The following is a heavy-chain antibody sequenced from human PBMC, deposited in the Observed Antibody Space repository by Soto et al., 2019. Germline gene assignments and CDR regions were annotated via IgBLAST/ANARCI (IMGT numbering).Heavy chain of an antibody. CDR1: SGSISSSSYT. CDR2: IYYSGST. CDR3: ARLHGYCISPSCSGYYAMDV. V-gene: IGHV4-39*01. J-gene: IGHJ6*02. Sequence: PSETLSLTCTVSSGSISSSSYTWGWIRQPPGKGLEWIGSIYYSGSTYYNPSLKSRVTVSVDMSKNQFSLKLSSVTAADTAVYYCARLHGYCISPSCSGYYAMDVWGQGTTVTVSS. D-gene: IGHD2-2*01.